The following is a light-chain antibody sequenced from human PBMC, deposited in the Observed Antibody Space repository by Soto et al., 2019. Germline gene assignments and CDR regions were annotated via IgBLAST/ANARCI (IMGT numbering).Light chain of an antibody. J-gene: IGKJ1*01. CDR1: ESVSYSY. CDR3: QQYNNWPPVT. Sequence: EIVLTQSPATMSLSPGERATLSCGASESVSYSYVAWYQLKGGLAPRLLIHDASTRASGIPDRFSGSGSGTEFTLTISSLQSEDFAVYYCQQYNNWPPVTFGQGTKVDIK. V-gene: IGKV3D-15*01. CDR2: DAS.